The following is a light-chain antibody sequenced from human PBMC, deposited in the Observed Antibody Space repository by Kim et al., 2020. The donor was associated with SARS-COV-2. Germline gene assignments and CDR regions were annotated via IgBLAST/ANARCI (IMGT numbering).Light chain of an antibody. CDR2: SNT. Sequence: GQRITISCPGSSSDIGSNTGNWYQHFPGSTPKLLIYSNTQRPSGVPDRFSGSKSGTSASLAITELQSEDEADYYCASWDDSLGGWVFGGGTQLTVL. V-gene: IGLV1-44*01. CDR3: ASWDDSLGGWV. CDR1: SSDIGSNT. J-gene: IGLJ3*02.